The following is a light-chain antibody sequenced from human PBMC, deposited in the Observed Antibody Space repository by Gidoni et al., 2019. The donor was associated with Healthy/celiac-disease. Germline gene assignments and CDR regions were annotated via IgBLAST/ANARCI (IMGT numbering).Light chain of an antibody. V-gene: IGKV1-9*01. CDR2: AAS. CDR3: QQLNSYPPVT. CDR1: QGISSY. Sequence: DIQLTQSPSFLSASVGDRVTITCRASQGISSYLALYQQKPGKAPKLLIYAASTLQSGVPSRFSGSGSGTEFTLTISSLQPEDFATYYCQQLNSYPPVTFGGXTKVEIK. J-gene: IGKJ4*01.